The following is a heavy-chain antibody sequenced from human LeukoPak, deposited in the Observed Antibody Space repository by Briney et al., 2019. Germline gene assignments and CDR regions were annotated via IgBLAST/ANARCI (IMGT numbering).Heavy chain of an antibody. CDR3: ARDRAAAGTR. Sequence: RGSLRLSCAASGFTFSSYAMSWVRQAPGKGLEWVSVIYSGGSTYYADSVKGRFTISRDNSKNTLYLQMNSLRAEDTAVYYCARDRAAAGTRWGQGTLVTVSS. V-gene: IGHV3-53*01. CDR2: IYSGGST. J-gene: IGHJ4*02. D-gene: IGHD6-13*01. CDR1: GFTFSSYA.